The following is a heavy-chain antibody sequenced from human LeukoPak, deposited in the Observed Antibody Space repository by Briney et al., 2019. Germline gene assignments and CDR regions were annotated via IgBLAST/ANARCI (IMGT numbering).Heavy chain of an antibody. CDR3: ARDGMDSSGWYLWFDP. Sequence: PGGSLRLSCAASGFTVSSNYMSWARQAPGKGLEWVSVIYSGGSTYYADSVKGRFTISRHNSKNTLYLQMNSLRAEDTAVYYCARDGMDSSGWYLWFDPWGQGTLVTVSS. CDR1: GFTVSSNY. V-gene: IGHV3-53*04. CDR2: IYSGGST. D-gene: IGHD6-19*01. J-gene: IGHJ5*02.